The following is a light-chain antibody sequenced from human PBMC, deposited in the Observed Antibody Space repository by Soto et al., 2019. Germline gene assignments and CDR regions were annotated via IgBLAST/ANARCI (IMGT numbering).Light chain of an antibody. CDR2: GAS. CDR3: QQSDGTPYT. Sequence: DIQVTQSPSSLSASVGDRVTITCRASQSIKTYLNWYQQKPGEAPKLLIHGASNLESGVPSRFIGSGSGTDFTLTISSLQPEDFATYFCQQSDGTPYTFGQGTKLEI. J-gene: IGKJ2*01. V-gene: IGKV1-39*01. CDR1: QSIKTY.